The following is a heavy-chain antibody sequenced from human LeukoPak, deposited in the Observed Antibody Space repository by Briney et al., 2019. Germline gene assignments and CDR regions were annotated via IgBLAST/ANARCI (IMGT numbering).Heavy chain of an antibody. D-gene: IGHD2-15*01. Sequence: GGSLRPSCAASGFTFSSYAMSWVRQAPGKGLEWVSAISGSGGSTYYADSVKGRFTIPRDNSKNTLYLQMNSLRAEDTAVYYCAKGIVVVVAATPEYFQHWGQGTLVTVSS. J-gene: IGHJ1*01. V-gene: IGHV3-23*01. CDR3: AKGIVVVVAATPEYFQH. CDR2: ISGSGGST. CDR1: GFTFSSYA.